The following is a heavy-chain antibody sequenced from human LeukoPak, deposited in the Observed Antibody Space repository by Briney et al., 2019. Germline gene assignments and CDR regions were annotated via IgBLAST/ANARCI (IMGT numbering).Heavy chain of an antibody. CDR1: GFTFSSYA. J-gene: IGHJ6*04. CDR3: AELGITMIGGV. Sequence: GSLRLSCEVSGFTFSSYAMTWVRQAPGKGLEWVSAISGSAASTYYADSVKGRFTISRDNAKNSLYLQMNSLRAEDTAVYYCAELGITMIGGVWGKGTTVTISS. V-gene: IGHV3-23*01. CDR2: ISGSAAST. D-gene: IGHD3-10*02.